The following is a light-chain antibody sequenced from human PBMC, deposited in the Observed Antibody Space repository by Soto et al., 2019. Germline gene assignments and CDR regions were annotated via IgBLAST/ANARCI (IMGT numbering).Light chain of an antibody. CDR1: ISNIGVNT. V-gene: IGLV1-44*01. Sequence: QSVLTQPPSASGTPGQRVTISCSGSISNIGVNTVNWYQHLPGAAPKLLIYNNHQRPSGVPDRFSGSKSGTSASLAINGLQSEEEADYYCAAWDDSLNVYVFGTGTKVTVL. J-gene: IGLJ1*01. CDR3: AAWDDSLNVYV. CDR2: NNH.